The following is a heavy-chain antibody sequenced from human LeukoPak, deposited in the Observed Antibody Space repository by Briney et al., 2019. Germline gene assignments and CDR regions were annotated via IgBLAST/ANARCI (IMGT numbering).Heavy chain of an antibody. V-gene: IGHV3-30*02. CDR3: AKADDYDFWSSYYIGTDY. CDR2: IRSDGSNK. J-gene: IGHJ4*02. D-gene: IGHD3-3*01. Sequence: GGSLRLSCTASGFTFSSSVMHWVRQAPGKGLEWVALIRSDGSNKYYADSVKGRFTVSRDNSKDTLYLQMNSMTAEDTAVYYCAKADDYDFWSSYYIGTDYWGQGSLVTVSS. CDR1: GFTFSSSV.